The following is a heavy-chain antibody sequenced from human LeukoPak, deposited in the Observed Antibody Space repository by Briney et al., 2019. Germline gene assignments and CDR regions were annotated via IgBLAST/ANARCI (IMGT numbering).Heavy chain of an antibody. V-gene: IGHV4-31*03. Sequence: SQTLSLTCTVSGGSISSGGYYWSWIRQHPGKGLEWIGYIYYSGSTYYNPSLKSRVTISVDTSKNQFSLKLSSVTAADTAAYYCARSYDSSGPDAFDIWGQGTMVTVSS. D-gene: IGHD3-22*01. CDR1: GGSISSGGYY. CDR3: ARSYDSSGPDAFDI. J-gene: IGHJ3*02. CDR2: IYYSGST.